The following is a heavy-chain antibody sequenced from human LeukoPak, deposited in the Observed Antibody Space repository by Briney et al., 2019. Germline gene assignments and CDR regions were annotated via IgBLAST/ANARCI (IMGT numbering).Heavy chain of an antibody. V-gene: IGHV4-34*01. D-gene: IGHD3-16*01. Sequence: PSETLSLTCGVSGGYFSGYYWSWIRQPPGKGLEWIGEIGHSGTANYNPSLKSRVSMSVGTSSTQFSLIMTSVTAADTAVYYCATSGWNGGGGFDPWGQGTLVIVSS. J-gene: IGHJ5*02. CDR1: GGYFSGYY. CDR2: IGHSGTA. CDR3: ATSGWNGGGGFDP.